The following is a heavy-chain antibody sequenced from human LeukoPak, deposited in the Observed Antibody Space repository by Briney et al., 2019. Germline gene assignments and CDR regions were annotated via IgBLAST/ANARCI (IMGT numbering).Heavy chain of an antibody. Sequence: PSETLSLTCTVSGGSISSYYWSWIRQPPGKGLEWIGYIYYSGSTNYNPSLKSRVTISVDTSKNQFSLKLSSVTAAAPAVYYCARARSRTVVTPAYWGQGTLVTVSS. J-gene: IGHJ4*02. V-gene: IGHV4-59*01. D-gene: IGHD4-23*01. CDR3: ARARSRTVVTPAY. CDR2: IYYSGST. CDR1: GGSISSYY.